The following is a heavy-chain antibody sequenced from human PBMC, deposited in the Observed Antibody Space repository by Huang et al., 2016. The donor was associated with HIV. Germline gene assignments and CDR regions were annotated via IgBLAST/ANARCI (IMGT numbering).Heavy chain of an antibody. CDR3: ATVDYYDTSGPQRGYFDN. V-gene: IGHV1-69*01. CDR1: GGSFRNFA. J-gene: IGHJ4*02. D-gene: IGHD3-22*01. CDR2: VIPTLGTA. Sequence: QVQLVQSGAEVKKPGSSVKVSCKASGGSFRNFAIGWVRQAPGQGLEWMGGVIPTLGTANYAQKFQGRVTIIADESTSTAYMELSSLRSEETAVYYCATVDYYDTSGPQRGYFDNWGQGTLVTVSS.